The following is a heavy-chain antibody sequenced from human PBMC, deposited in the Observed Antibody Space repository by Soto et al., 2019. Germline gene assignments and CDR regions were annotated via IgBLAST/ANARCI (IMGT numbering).Heavy chain of an antibody. V-gene: IGHV1-3*01. J-gene: IGHJ4*02. Sequence: GASVKVSCKTSGYTFTSYAMHWVRQAPGQRLEWMRWINAGNGNTKYSQRFQGRVTITRDTSASTAYMELSSLRTEDTAVYYCARDRWNDFWSGYSYYFDYWGQGTLVTVSS. D-gene: IGHD3-3*01. CDR1: GYTFTSYA. CDR3: ARDRWNDFWSGYSYYFDY. CDR2: INAGNGNT.